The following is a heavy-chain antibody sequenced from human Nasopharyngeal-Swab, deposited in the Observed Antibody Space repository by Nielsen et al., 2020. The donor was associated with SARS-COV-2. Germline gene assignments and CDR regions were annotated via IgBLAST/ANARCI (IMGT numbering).Heavy chain of an antibody. CDR2: INHSGST. CDR1: GGTLNGFH. V-gene: IGHV4-34*01. J-gene: IGHJ3*02. Sequence: SQTLSLTCVVFGGTLNGFHWKWIRQTPGKGLEWIGEINHSGSTNYNPSPKSRVTISVDTSKNQFSLKLSSVTAADTAVYYCARDYYDILPGYYRIDAFEIWGQGTMVTVSS. CDR3: ARDYYDILPGYYRIDAFEI. D-gene: IGHD3-9*01.